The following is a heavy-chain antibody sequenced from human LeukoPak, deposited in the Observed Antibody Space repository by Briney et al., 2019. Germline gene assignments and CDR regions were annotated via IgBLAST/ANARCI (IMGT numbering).Heavy chain of an antibody. V-gene: IGHV3-30*18. Sequence: GGSLRLSCAASGFTFSSYGMHWVRQAPGKGLEWVAVISYDGSNKYYADSVKGRFTISRDDSKNTLYLQMNSLRAEDTAVYYCAKDLITFGGVITGTDYWGQGTLVTVSS. CDR1: GFTFSSYG. D-gene: IGHD3-16*02. CDR2: ISYDGSNK. J-gene: IGHJ4*02. CDR3: AKDLITFGGVITGTDY.